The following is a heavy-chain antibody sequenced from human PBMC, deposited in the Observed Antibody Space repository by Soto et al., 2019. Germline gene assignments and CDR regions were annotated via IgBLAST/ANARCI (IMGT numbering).Heavy chain of an antibody. CDR1: GYSFTSFW. CDR3: ARGFLRTPSTHNFDY. Sequence: LGESLKISCQGFGYSFTSFWIGWVRQMPGKGLEWMGIINPVDSDTRYSPSFQGQVTISVDKSITTAYLQWSSLKASDTAMYYCARGFLRTPSTHNFDYWGLGTLVTVSS. V-gene: IGHV5-51*01. D-gene: IGHD2-21*01. CDR2: INPVDSDT. J-gene: IGHJ4*02.